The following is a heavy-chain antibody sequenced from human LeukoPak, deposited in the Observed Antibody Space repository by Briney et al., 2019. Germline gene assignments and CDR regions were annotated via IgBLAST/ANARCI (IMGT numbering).Heavy chain of an antibody. V-gene: IGHV3-49*04. CDR1: GFTFGDYA. CDR3: TRDPRGSYGPDAFDI. CDR2: IRSKAYGGTT. Sequence: GGSLRLSCTASGFTFGDYAMSWVRQAPGKGLEWVGFIRSKAYGGTTEYAASVKGRFTISRDDSKSIAYLQMNSLKTEDTVVYYCTRDPRGSYGPDAFDIWGQGTMVTVSS. D-gene: IGHD1-26*01. J-gene: IGHJ3*02.